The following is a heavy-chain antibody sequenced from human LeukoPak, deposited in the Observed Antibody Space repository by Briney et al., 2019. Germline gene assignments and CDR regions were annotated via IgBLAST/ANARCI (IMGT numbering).Heavy chain of an antibody. J-gene: IGHJ5*02. D-gene: IGHD2-2*01. V-gene: IGHV4-39*07. CDR1: GGSISSSSYY. Sequence: SETLSLTCTVSGGSISSSSYYWGWIRQPPGKGLEWIGSIYYSGSTYYNPSLKSRVTISVDTSKNQCSLKLSSVTAADTAVYYCARDYRLTSSYCWFDPWGQGTLVTASS. CDR2: IYYSGST. CDR3: ARDYRLTSSYCWFDP.